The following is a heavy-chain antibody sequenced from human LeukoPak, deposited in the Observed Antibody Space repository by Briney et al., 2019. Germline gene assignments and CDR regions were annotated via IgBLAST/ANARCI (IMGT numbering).Heavy chain of an antibody. CDR3: ARQQMGQSYYYYGMDV. J-gene: IGHJ6*02. D-gene: IGHD6-13*01. CDR1: GSSISSYY. CDR2: IYYSGST. V-gene: IGHV4-59*01. Sequence: SETLSLTCTVSGSSISSYYWSWIRQPPGKGLEWIGYIYYSGSTNYNPSLKSRVTISVDTSKNQFSLKLSSVTAADTAVYYCARQQMGQSYYYYGMDVWGQGTTVTVSS.